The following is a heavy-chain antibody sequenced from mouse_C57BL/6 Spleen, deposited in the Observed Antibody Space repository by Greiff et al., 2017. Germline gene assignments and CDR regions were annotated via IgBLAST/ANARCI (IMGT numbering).Heavy chain of an antibody. CDR2: IYPGDGDT. V-gene: IGHV1-82*01. D-gene: IGHD1-1*01. CDR3: AREEEVIGRYFDG. J-gene: IGHJ1*03. Sequence: QVQLKESGPELVKPGASVKISCKASGYAFSSSWMNWVKQRPGKGLEWIGRIYPGDGDTNYNGKFKGKATLTADKSSSTAYMQLSSLTSEDSAVYFCAREEEVIGRYFDGWGTGTTVTVSS. CDR1: GYAFSSSW.